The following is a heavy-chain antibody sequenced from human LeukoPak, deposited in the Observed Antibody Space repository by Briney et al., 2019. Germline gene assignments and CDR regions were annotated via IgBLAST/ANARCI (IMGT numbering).Heavy chain of an antibody. CDR2: IYYSGST. CDR3: ARDPIDYYDSSGYSPYWYFDL. CDR1: GGSFSGYY. D-gene: IGHD3-22*01. Sequence: SETLSLTCAVYGGSFSGYYWSWIPQPPGKGLEWIGYIYYSGSTNYNPSLKSRVTISVDTSKNQFSLKLSSVTAADTAVYYCARDPIDYYDSSGYSPYWYFDLWGRGTLVTVSS. J-gene: IGHJ2*01. V-gene: IGHV4-59*01.